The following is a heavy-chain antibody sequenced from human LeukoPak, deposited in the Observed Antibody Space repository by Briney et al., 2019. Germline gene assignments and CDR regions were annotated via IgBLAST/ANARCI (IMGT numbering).Heavy chain of an antibody. CDR2: IYHSGST. CDR3: ARGKAGSYGDYCDY. V-gene: IGHV4-30-2*01. D-gene: IGHD3-10*01. Sequence: SETLSLTCAVSGGSISSDGYSWSWIRQPPGKGLEWKGYIYHSGSTNYNPSLKSRVTISVARSKNQFSLKLSSVAAADTAVYYCARGKAGSYGDYCDYWGQGILVTVSS. J-gene: IGHJ4*02. CDR1: GGSISSDGYS.